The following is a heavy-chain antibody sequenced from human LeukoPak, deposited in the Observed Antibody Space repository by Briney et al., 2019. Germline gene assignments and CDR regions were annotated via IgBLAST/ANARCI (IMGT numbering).Heavy chain of an antibody. D-gene: IGHD2-15*01. CDR3: ARQGYCSGGSCYSPDRFDY. V-gene: IGHV4-30-4*08. Sequence: SETLSLTCTVSGGSISSGDYYWSWIRQPPGKGLEWIAYIYYSGSTYYNPSLKSRVTISIDTSKNQFSLKLSSVTAADTAVYYCARQGYCSGGSCYSPDRFDYWGQGTLVTVSS. CDR2: IYYSGST. J-gene: IGHJ4*02. CDR1: GGSISSGDYY.